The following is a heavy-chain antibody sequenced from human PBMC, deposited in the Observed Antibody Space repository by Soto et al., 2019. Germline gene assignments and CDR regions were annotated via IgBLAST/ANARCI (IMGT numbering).Heavy chain of an antibody. D-gene: IGHD3-22*01. Sequence: QVQLVESGGGVVQPGRSLRLSCAASGFTFSSYAMHWVRQAPGKGLEWVAVISYDGSNKYYADSVKGRFTISRDNSKNTLYLQMTSLRAEDTAVYYCARDRLYYYDSSGYYLPDYWGQGTLVTVSS. CDR2: ISYDGSNK. CDR3: ARDRLYYYDSSGYYLPDY. J-gene: IGHJ4*02. V-gene: IGHV3-30-3*01. CDR1: GFTFSSYA.